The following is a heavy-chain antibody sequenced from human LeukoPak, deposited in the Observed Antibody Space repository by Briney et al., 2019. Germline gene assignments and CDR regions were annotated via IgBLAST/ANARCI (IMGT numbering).Heavy chain of an antibody. D-gene: IGHD6-6*01. CDR3: ASNYRSSSSHFDY. CDR1: GFTFNFYT. J-gene: IGHJ4*02. CDR2: ISSSSNVI. V-gene: IGHV3-21*01. Sequence: PGGSLRLSCAASGFTFNFYTMNWVRQAPGKGLEWVSSISSSSNVIYYADLVKGRFTISRDNAKNSLYLQMNNLTAVDAAVYYCASNYRSSSSHFDYWGQGSLVTVSS.